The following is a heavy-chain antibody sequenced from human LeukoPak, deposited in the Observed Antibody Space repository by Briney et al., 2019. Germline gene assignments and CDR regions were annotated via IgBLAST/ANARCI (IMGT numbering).Heavy chain of an antibody. CDR2: IYYSGST. D-gene: IGHD1-14*01. V-gene: IGHV4-39*01. CDR1: GVSIRSNNYY. J-gene: IGHJ4*02. Sequence: SETLSLTCTVSGVSIRSNNYYWDWIRQPPGKGLEWSGSIYYSGSTYYTPSLKSRDTISVDTSKNQFALKLSSVTAADTAVYYCARDRSSYFDYWGQGTLVTVSS. CDR3: ARDRSSYFDY.